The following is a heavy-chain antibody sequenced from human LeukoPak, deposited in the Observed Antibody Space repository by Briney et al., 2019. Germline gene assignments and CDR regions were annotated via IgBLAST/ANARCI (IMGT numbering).Heavy chain of an antibody. J-gene: IGHJ4*02. D-gene: IGHD2-2*01. V-gene: IGHV3-23*01. Sequence: GGSLRLSCAASGFTFSSYAMSWVRQAQGKGLEGVSAISGSGGSTYYADSVKGRFTISRDNSKNTLYLQMNSLRAEDTAVYYCAKDREDAEYYFDYWGQGTLVTVSS. CDR2: ISGSGGST. CDR3: AKDREDAEYYFDY. CDR1: GFTFSSYA.